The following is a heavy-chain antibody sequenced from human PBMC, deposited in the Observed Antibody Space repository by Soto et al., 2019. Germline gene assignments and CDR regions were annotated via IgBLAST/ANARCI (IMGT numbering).Heavy chain of an antibody. V-gene: IGHV1-8*01. Sequence: ASVKVSCKASGYTFTSYDINWVRQATGQGLEWMGWMNPNSGNTGYAQKFQGRVTMTRNTSISTAYMELSSLRSEDTAVYYCARGRNYDFWSGYYNWFDPWGQGTLVTVSS. CDR3: ARGRNYDFWSGYYNWFDP. D-gene: IGHD3-3*01. J-gene: IGHJ5*02. CDR1: GYTFTSYD. CDR2: MNPNSGNT.